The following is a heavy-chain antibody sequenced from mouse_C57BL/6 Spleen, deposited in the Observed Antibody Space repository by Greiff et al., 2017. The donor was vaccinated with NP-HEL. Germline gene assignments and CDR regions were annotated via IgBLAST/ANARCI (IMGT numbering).Heavy chain of an antibody. Sequence: VQLQQPGAELVKPGASVKLSCKASGYTFTSYWMHWVKQRPGQGLEWIGMIYPNSGSTNYNEKFKSKATLTVDKSSSTAYMQLSSLTSEDSAVYYCARSTVEAPCSAMDYWGQGTSVTVSS. V-gene: IGHV1-64*01. CDR1: GYTFTSYW. J-gene: IGHJ4*01. CDR2: IYPNSGST. D-gene: IGHD1-1*01. CDR3: ARSTVEAPCSAMDY.